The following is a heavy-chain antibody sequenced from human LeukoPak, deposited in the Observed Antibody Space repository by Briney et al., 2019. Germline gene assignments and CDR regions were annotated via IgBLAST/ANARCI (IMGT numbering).Heavy chain of an antibody. V-gene: IGHV4-4*09. CDR2: IYTSGST. D-gene: IGHD6-13*01. Sequence: SETLSLTCTVSGGSISSYYRSWIRQPPGKGLEWIGYIYTSGSTNYNPSLKSRVTISVDTSKNQFSLKLSSVTAADTAVYYCARDLAAAGYFDYWGQGTLVTVSS. CDR1: GGSISSYY. CDR3: ARDLAAAGYFDY. J-gene: IGHJ4*02.